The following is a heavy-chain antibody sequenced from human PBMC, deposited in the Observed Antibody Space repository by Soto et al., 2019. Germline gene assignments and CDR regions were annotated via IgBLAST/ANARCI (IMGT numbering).Heavy chain of an antibody. CDR3: AGMIGYCSSTSCYGDNRFDP. J-gene: IGHJ5*02. D-gene: IGHD2-2*01. V-gene: IGHV4-59*01. CDR1: VGSISSYY. CDR2: IYYSGST. Sequence: SETLSLTCTVSVGSISSYYWSWIRQPPGTGLDWIVYIYYSGSTNYNPSLKSRVTISVDTSKNQFSLKLSSVTAADTAVYYCAGMIGYCSSTSCYGDNRFDPWGQGTLVTVSS.